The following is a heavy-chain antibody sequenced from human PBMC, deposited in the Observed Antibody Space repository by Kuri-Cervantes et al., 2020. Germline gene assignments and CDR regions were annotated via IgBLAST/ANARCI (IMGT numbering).Heavy chain of an antibody. J-gene: IGHJ4*02. D-gene: IGHD6-19*01. CDR2: ISGSGGST. CDR1: GLTFSDYY. CDR3: ARVKQWLADS. V-gene: IGHV3-23*01. Sequence: GESLKISCAASGLTFSDYYMSWVRQAPGKGLEWVSAISGSGGSTYYADSVKGRFTISRDNSKNTLYLQMNSLRAEDTAVYYCARVKQWLADSWGQGTLVTVSS.